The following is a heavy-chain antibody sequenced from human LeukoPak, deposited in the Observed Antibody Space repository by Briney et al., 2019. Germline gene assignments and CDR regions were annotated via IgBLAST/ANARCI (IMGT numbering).Heavy chain of an antibody. V-gene: IGHV5-51*01. D-gene: IGHD1/OR15-1a*01. J-gene: IGHJ5*02. CDR3: AVATDGTFWFDP. CDR2: IYAVNSDT. CDR1: GYSFTSYW. Sequence: GESLKISCKGSGYSFTSYWIGWVRQMPGKGLEWMGIIYAVNSDTRYSPSFQGQVTISVDKSINTAHLQWGSLQASDTAMYYCAVATDGTFWFDPWGQGTVVTVSS.